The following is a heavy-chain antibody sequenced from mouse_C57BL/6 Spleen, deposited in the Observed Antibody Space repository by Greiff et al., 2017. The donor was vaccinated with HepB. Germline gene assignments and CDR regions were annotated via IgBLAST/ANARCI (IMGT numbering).Heavy chain of an antibody. CDR2: INPNNGGT. CDR3: ARGYYGSSYEYAMDY. V-gene: IGHV1-22*01. CDR1: GYTFTDYN. Sequence: EVKLMESGPELVKPGASVKMSCKASGYTFTDYNMHWVKQSHGKSLEWIGYINPNNGGTSYNQKFKGKATLTVNKSSSTAYMELRSLTSEDSAVYYCARGYYGSSYEYAMDYWGQGTSVTVSS. D-gene: IGHD1-1*01. J-gene: IGHJ4*01.